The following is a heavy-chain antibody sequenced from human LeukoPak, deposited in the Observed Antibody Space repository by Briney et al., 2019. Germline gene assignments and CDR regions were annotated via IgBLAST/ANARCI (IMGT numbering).Heavy chain of an antibody. D-gene: IGHD3-22*01. CDR2: IYYSGST. CDR3: ARDASPTGYYYDSSGAFDI. V-gene: IGHV4-38-2*02. CDR1: GYSISSGYY. Sequence: SETLSLTCTVSGYSISSGYYWGWIRQPPGKGLEWIGSIYYSGSTYYNPSLKSRVTISVDTSKNQFSLKLSSVTAADTAVYYCARDASPTGYYYDSSGAFDIWGQGTMVTVSS. J-gene: IGHJ3*02.